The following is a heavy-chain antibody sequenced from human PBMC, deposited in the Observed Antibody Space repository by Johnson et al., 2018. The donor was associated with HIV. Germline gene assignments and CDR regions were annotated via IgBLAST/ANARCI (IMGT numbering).Heavy chain of an antibody. CDR3: AKDRVVTNDAFDI. J-gene: IGHJ3*02. CDR2: ISGSGGST. Sequence: VQLVESGGGLVQPGGSQRLSCAASGFTFSSYAMSWVRQAPGKGLEWVSAISGSGGSTYYADYVKGRFTISRDNSKNTLYLQMNSLRAEDTAVYYCAKDRVVTNDAFDIWGQGTMVTVSS. D-gene: IGHD2-21*02. V-gene: IGHV3-23*04. CDR1: GFTFSSYA.